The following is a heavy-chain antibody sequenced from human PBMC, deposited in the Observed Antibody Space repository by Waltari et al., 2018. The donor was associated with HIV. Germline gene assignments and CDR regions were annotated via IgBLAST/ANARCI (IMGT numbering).Heavy chain of an antibody. CDR3: ARVGSSWNFGSHNFDI. CDR2: INPDSGVT. CDR1: GYTFIDYF. V-gene: IGHV1-2*02. J-gene: IGHJ3*02. Sequence: QVQLVQSGAEVKKPGASVTVSCKHSGYTFIDYFINWVRQAPVQGLEVMGWINPDSGVTKSGQKFQGRVTMTRDTSISTVFLQLSGLRSDDTGVYYCARVGSSWNFGSHNFDIWGQGTMVTVSS. D-gene: IGHD1-7*01.